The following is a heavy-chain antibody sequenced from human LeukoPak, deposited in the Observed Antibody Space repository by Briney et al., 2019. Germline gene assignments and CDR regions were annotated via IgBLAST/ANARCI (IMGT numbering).Heavy chain of an antibody. J-gene: IGHJ6*02. Sequence: PGGSLRLSCAASGFIFSSYNVNWVRQAPGKGLEWVAVISYDGSNKYYADSVKGRFTISRDNSKNTLYLQMNSLRAEDTAVYYCAKDGIVGAHMDVWGQGTTVTVS. V-gene: IGHV3-30*18. CDR2: ISYDGSNK. D-gene: IGHD1-26*01. CDR3: AKDGIVGAHMDV. CDR1: GFIFSSYN.